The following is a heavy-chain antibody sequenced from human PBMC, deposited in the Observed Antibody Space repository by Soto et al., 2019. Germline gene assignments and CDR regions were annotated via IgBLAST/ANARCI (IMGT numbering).Heavy chain of an antibody. J-gene: IGHJ5*02. CDR1: GYSFTSYW. V-gene: IGHV5-10-1*01. CDR3: ARQSRGYPHGNWFDP. CDR2: IDPRDSYT. D-gene: IGHD5-18*01. Sequence: GESLKISCKGFGYSFTSYWISWVRQMPGKGLEWMGRIDPRDSYTNYSPSFQGHVTISADKSISTAYLQWSSLKASDTAMYYCARQSRGYPHGNWFDPWGQGTLVTVSS.